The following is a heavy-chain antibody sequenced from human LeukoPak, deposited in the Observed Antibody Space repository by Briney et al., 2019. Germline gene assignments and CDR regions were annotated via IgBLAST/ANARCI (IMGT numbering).Heavy chain of an antibody. V-gene: IGHV3-9*01. CDR2: ISWNSGSI. CDR1: GVTFDDYA. Sequence: PGRSLRLSCEASGVTFDDYAMHWVRQAPGEGLERVSGISWNSGSIGYADSVKGRFTISRDNAKNSLYLQMNSLRAEDTALYYCAKSYYYGSGSYHPGAFDIWGQGTMATVSS. CDR3: AKSYYYGSGSYHPGAFDI. J-gene: IGHJ3*02. D-gene: IGHD3-10*01.